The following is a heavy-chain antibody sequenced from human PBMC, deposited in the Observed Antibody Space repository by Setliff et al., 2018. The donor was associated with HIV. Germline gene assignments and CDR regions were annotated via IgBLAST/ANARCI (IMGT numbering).Heavy chain of an antibody. V-gene: IGHV1-69*10. J-gene: IGHJ3*02. CDR1: GGTFSSHA. D-gene: IGHD4-17*01. Sequence: ASVKVSCKASGGTFSSHAINWVRQAPGQGLEWMGGIIPIVDKTNYAQKFQGRVAITADKSTITAYMELSSPRSEDTAVYYCAREPDYGIRDAFDIWGQGTMVTVSS. CDR3: AREPDYGIRDAFDI. CDR2: IIPIVDKT.